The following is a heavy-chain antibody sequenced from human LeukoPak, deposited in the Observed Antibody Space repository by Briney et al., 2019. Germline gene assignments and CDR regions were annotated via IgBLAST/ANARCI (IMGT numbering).Heavy chain of an antibody. Sequence: KSSETLSLTCTVSGASISGYYWSWIRQPPGKGLEWIGYIYYSGSTNYNPSLKSRVTISVDTSKNQFSLKLSSVTAADTAVYYCARVGQQPSWGQGTLVTVSS. J-gene: IGHJ5*02. CDR1: GASISGYY. CDR3: ARVGQQPS. V-gene: IGHV4-59*01. CDR2: IYYSGST. D-gene: IGHD6-13*01.